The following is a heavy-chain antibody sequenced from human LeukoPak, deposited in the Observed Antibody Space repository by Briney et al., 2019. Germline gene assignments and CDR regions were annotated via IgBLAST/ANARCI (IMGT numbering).Heavy chain of an antibody. Sequence: GASVKVSCKASGYTFTGYYMHWVRQAPGQGLEWMGWINPNSGGTNYAQKFQGRVTMTRDTSISTAYMELSRLRSDDTAVYYCARVAETAAAGQQHFDYWGQGTLVTVSS. CDR2: INPNSGGT. D-gene: IGHD6-13*01. J-gene: IGHJ4*02. V-gene: IGHV1-2*02. CDR3: ARVAETAAAGQQHFDY. CDR1: GYTFTGYY.